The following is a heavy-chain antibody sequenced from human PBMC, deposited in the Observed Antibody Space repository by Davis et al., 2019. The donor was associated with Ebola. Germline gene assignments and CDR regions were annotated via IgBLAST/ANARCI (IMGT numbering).Heavy chain of an antibody. V-gene: IGHV1-18*01. D-gene: IGHD4-17*01. CDR3: ARELYGDDY. Sequence: SVTVSCKASGYTLPSYGICWLRQAPGQGLEWMGWISAYNGNTNYAQKLQGRVTMTTDTSTSTAYMELRSLRSDDTAVYYCARELYGDDYWGQGTLVTVSS. J-gene: IGHJ4*02. CDR1: GYTLPSYG. CDR2: ISAYNGNT.